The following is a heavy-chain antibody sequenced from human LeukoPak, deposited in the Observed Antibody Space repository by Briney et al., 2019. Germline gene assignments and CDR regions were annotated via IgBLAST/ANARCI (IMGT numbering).Heavy chain of an antibody. V-gene: IGHV3-7*01. CDR2: IKQDGSEK. J-gene: IGHJ4*02. CDR3: ARLGSYYWHYFDY. D-gene: IGHD1-26*01. Sequence: QPGGSLRLSCAASGFTVSSNYMSWVRQAPGKGLEWVANIKQDGSEKYYVDSVKGRFTISRDNAKNSLYLQMNSLRAEDTAVYYCARLGSYYWHYFDYWGQGTLVTVSS. CDR1: GFTVSSNY.